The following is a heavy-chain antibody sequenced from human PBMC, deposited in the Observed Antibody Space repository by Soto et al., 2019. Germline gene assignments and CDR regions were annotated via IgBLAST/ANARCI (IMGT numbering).Heavy chain of an antibody. J-gene: IGHJ4*02. Sequence: EVQLVESGGVVVQPGGSLRLSCAASGFTFDDYTMHWVRQASGKGLEWVSLISWDGGSTYYADSVKGRFTISRDNSKNSLYLQMNSLRTEDTAVYYCAKDRASGSSSAIDYWCQGTLVTVSS. CDR3: AKDRASGSSSAIDY. CDR1: GFTFDDYT. D-gene: IGHD6-6*01. CDR2: ISWDGGST. V-gene: IGHV3-43*01.